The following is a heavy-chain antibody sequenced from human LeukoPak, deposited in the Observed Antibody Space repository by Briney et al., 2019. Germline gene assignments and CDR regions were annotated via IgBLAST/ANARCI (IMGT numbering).Heavy chain of an antibody. CDR3: ARVAAGYSVNYFDY. CDR1: GFTFSSYG. Sequence: GGSLRLSCAASGFTFSSYGMHWVRQAPGKGLEWVAVIWYDGSNKYYADSVKGRFTISRDNSKNTLYLQMNSLRAEDTAVYYCARVAAGYSVNYFDYWGQGTLVTVSS. CDR2: IWYDGSNK. J-gene: IGHJ4*02. V-gene: IGHV3-33*01. D-gene: IGHD4-23*01.